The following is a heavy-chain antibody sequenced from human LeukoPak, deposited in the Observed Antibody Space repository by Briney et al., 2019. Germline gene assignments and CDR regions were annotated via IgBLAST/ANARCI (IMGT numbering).Heavy chain of an antibody. D-gene: IGHD7-27*01. Sequence: GGSLRLSCVASGFPFSIYTMSWVRQAPGKGLEWVSSITSSSSSIYSADSVKGRLTISRDNAKNSLYLQMNSLRAEDTAVYYCARDLAWGGYWGQGTLVTVSS. J-gene: IGHJ4*02. CDR3: ARDLAWGGY. V-gene: IGHV3-21*01. CDR1: GFPFSIYT. CDR2: ITSSSSSI.